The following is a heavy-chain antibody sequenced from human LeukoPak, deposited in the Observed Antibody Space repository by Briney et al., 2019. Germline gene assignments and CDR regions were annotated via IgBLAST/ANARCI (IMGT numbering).Heavy chain of an antibody. D-gene: IGHD6-13*01. Sequence: ASLKLSCKASGYTFTSYYMHWVRQAPGQGLEWTGIINPSGGSTSYAQKFQGRVTMTRDTSTSTVYMELSSLRSEGTAVYYCARALGYSSSWANWFDPWGQGTLVTVSS. CDR2: INPSGGST. CDR1: GYTFTSYY. V-gene: IGHV1-46*01. CDR3: ARALGYSSSWANWFDP. J-gene: IGHJ5*02.